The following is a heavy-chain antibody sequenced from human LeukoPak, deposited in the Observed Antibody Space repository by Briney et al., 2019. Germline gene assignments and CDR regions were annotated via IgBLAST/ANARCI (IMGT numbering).Heavy chain of an antibody. Sequence: PGGSLRLSCAASGFTFSSYAMSWVRQAPEKGLEWVSAISGSGGSTYYADSVKGRFAISRDNSKNTLYLQMGSLRAEDMAVYYCARGPGITGTTTFDYWGQGTLVTVSS. CDR2: ISGSGGST. V-gene: IGHV3-23*01. D-gene: IGHD1-20*01. CDR3: ARGPGITGTTTFDY. CDR1: GFTFSSYA. J-gene: IGHJ4*02.